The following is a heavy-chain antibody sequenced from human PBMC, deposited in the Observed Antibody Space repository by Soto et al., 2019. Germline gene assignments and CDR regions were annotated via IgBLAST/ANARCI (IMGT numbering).Heavy chain of an antibody. Sequence: PSETLSLTCSVSSDSINSDKYYWGFLLQPPGKVLEWIGSIYYRGNAYYNPSLQTRVTISLDKSKSQFSLKLNSVTAADSAVYFCARLEGLATISYYFDFWGPGALVTVSS. CDR1: SDSINSDKYY. CDR3: ARLEGLATISYYFDF. D-gene: IGHD3-9*01. V-gene: IGHV4-39*01. J-gene: IGHJ4*02. CDR2: IYYRGNA.